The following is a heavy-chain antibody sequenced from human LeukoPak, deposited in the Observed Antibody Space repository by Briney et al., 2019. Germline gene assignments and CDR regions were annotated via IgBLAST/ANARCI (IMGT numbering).Heavy chain of an antibody. V-gene: IGHV1-18*04. CDR3: ARRIGTPTDAFDI. D-gene: IGHD2-21*01. CDR2: VFSFNGNT. Sequence: ASVKVSCKASGYTFTSYYMHWVRQAPGQGLEWMGWVFSFNGNTNYAQKFQGRVSMTTDTSTSTAYLELRSLRSDDTAIYFCARRIGTPTDAFDIWGQGTVVTVSS. CDR1: GYTFTSYY. J-gene: IGHJ3*02.